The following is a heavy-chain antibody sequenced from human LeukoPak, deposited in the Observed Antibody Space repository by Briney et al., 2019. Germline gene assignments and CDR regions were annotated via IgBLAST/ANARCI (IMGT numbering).Heavy chain of an antibody. Sequence: SQTLSLTCTVSDDSLTSGSHYWSWIRQPAGKGLEWIGRIFINASTNYNPSLTSRVTIAADTSKSQFSLKLTSVTAADAAVYYCARMRIIVVPAAKFRPSYYGMDVWGQGTTVTVSS. J-gene: IGHJ6*02. CDR2: IFINAST. V-gene: IGHV4-61*02. CDR1: DDSLTSGSHY. D-gene: IGHD2-2*01. CDR3: ARMRIIVVPAAKFRPSYYGMDV.